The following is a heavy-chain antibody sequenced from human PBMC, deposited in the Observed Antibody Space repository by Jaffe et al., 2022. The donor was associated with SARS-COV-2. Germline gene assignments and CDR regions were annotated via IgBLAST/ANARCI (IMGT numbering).Heavy chain of an antibody. J-gene: IGHJ4*02. CDR1: GGSFSGYY. Sequence: QVQLQQWGAGLLKPSETLSLTCAVYGGSFSGYYWSWIRQPPGKGLEWIGEINHSGSTNYNPSLKSRVTISVDTSKNQFSLKLSSVTAADTAVYYCARGRGLPATGRFFDYWGQGTLVTVSS. CDR2: INHSGST. D-gene: IGHD6-13*01. CDR3: ARGRGLPATGRFFDY. V-gene: IGHV4-34*01.